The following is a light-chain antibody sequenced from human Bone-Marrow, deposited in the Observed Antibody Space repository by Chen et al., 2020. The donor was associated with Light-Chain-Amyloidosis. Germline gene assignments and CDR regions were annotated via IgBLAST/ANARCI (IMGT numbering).Light chain of an antibody. CDR2: DAS. V-gene: IGKV3-11*01. CDR1: QTISTH. Sequence: EVVLTQSPATLPLSPGERATRSCRASQTISTHLVWYHQKPGQVPRLLFYDASTRATGIPARFSGSGSGTDFTRSISSLEDEDFAVYYCQHRGGWPPLSFGGGTKIEIK. J-gene: IGKJ4*01. CDR3: QHRGGWPPLS.